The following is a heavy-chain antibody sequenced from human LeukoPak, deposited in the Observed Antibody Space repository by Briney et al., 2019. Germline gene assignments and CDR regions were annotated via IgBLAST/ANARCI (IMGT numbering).Heavy chain of an antibody. V-gene: IGHV3-48*03. J-gene: IGHJ4*02. D-gene: IGHD4-17*01. CDR1: GFTFSNYE. CDR3: ARETVHY. CDR2: IGRGYGIT. Sequence: GGSLRLSCAASGFTFSNYEFNWVRQAPGKGLEWVSYIGRGYGITYYADSVKGRFTVSRDDAKNSVYLQMNSLRAEDTALYYCARETVHYWGQGILVTVS.